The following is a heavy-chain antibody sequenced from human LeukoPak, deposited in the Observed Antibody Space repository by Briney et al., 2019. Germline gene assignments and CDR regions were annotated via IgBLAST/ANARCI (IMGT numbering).Heavy chain of an antibody. CDR2: INSDGSRT. J-gene: IGHJ4*02. D-gene: IGHD5-18*01. CDR1: GFTFSDYW. CDR3: ARVITGSTYGQFDY. V-gene: IGHV3-74*01. Sequence: HPGGSLRLSCTASGFTFSDYWMHWVRQAPGKGLVWVSRINSDGSRTNYADCVKGRFTISRDNAKNTVFLQMHSLRAEDAAVYYCARVITGSTYGQFDYWGQGALATVSS.